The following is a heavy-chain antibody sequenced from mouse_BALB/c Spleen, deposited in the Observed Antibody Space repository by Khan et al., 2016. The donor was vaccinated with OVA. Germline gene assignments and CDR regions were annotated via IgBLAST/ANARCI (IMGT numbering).Heavy chain of an antibody. CDR2: INPSTGYT. V-gene: IGHV1-7*01. CDR1: GYTFINYW. Sequence: QVQLQQSGAELAKPGASVKMSCKASGYTFINYWIRWVKQRPGQGLEWIGYINPSTGYTEYNQNFKDKATLTADKSSRPAYMQLSSLTSEDSAVDYCAKSGLRWDFDYWGQGTTLTVSS. CDR3: AKSGLRWDFDY. J-gene: IGHJ2*01. D-gene: IGHD1-3*01.